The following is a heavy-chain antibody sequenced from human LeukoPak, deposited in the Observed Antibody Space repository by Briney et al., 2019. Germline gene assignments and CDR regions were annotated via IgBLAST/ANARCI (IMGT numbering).Heavy chain of an antibody. D-gene: IGHD6-13*01. CDR2: ISAYNGNT. Sequence: ASVKVSCKAYGYSFTSYGISWVRQAPGQGLEWMGWISAYNGNTDYAQKVQGRVTMTTDTSTSTAYMELRSLRYDDTAVYYCIRDAYSSSYYVYWGQGTLVTVSS. J-gene: IGHJ4*02. CDR1: GYSFTSYG. CDR3: IRDAYSSSYYVY. V-gene: IGHV1-18*01.